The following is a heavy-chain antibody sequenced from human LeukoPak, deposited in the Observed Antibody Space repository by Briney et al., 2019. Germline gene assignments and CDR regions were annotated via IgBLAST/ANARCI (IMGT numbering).Heavy chain of an antibody. CDR3: ARGGIGYCSSTSCYTGGFLSSQKPNWLDP. V-gene: IGHV4-34*01. CDR1: GGSFSGYY. Sequence: KPSETLSLTCAVYGGSFSGYYWSWIRQPPGKGLEWVGEINHSGSTNYNPSLKGRVTISVDTSKNQFSLKLSSVTAADTAVYYCARGGIGYCSSTSCYTGGFLSSQKPNWLDPWGQGTLVTVSS. CDR2: INHSGST. D-gene: IGHD2-2*02. J-gene: IGHJ5*02.